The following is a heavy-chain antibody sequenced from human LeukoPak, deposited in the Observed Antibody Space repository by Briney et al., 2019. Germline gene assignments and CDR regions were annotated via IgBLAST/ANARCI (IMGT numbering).Heavy chain of an antibody. CDR3: ARRLPYYGMDV. J-gene: IGHJ6*02. V-gene: IGHV3-48*03. Sequence: GGSLRLSCAASGFTFSSYEIHWVRQAPGKGLEWVSKIGGIGSIMYADSVKGRFTISTDSAKSSVYLQMNSLRAEDTAVYYCARRLPYYGMDVWGQGTTVTVSS. CDR2: IGGIGSI. CDR1: GFTFSSYE.